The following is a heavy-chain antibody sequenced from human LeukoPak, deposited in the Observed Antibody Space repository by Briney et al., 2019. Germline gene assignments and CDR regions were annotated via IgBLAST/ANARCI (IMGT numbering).Heavy chain of an antibody. J-gene: IGHJ4*02. Sequence: SQTLSLTCTVSGGSISSGGYYWSRIRQHPGKGLEWIGYIYYSGSTYYNPSLKSRVTISVDTSKNQFSLKLSSVTAADTAVYYCASGYGGRRVFDYWGQGTLVTVSS. V-gene: IGHV4-31*03. CDR1: GGSISSGGYY. D-gene: IGHD4-23*01. CDR3: ASGYGGRRVFDY. CDR2: IYYSGST.